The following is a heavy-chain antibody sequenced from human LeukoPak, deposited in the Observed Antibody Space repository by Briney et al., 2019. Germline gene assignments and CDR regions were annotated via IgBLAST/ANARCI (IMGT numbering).Heavy chain of an antibody. CDR3: ARHQLLGPCFKGVCSDAFDI. CDR2: IDPSDSYT. D-gene: IGHD2-8*01. V-gene: IGHV5-10-1*01. Sequence: GESLKISCKGSGYRFTSYWISWVRQMPGKGREWMGRIDPSDSYTNYSPSFQGHLTISADKSISTAYLQWSSLKASDTAMYYCARHQLLGPCFKGVCSDAFDIWGQGTMVTVSS. CDR1: GYRFTSYW. J-gene: IGHJ3*02.